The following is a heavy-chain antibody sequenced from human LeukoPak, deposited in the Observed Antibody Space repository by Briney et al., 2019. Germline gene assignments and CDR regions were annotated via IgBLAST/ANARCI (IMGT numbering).Heavy chain of an antibody. CDR3: ARVSTEYYDSSGYYFESGFDY. V-gene: IGHV3-48*04. J-gene: IGHJ4*02. D-gene: IGHD3-22*01. CDR2: ISSGSSST. Sequence: SGGSLRLSCAASGFAFASYSMNWVRQAPGKGLEWVSYISSGSSSTNYADSVKGRFTISRDNAKNSLYLQMNSLRAEDTAVYYCARVSTEYYDSSGYYFESGFDYWGQGTLVTVSS. CDR1: GFAFASYS.